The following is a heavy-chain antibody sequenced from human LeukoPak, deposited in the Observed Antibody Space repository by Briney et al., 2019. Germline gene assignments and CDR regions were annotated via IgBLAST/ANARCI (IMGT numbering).Heavy chain of an antibody. D-gene: IGHD3-10*01. CDR1: GFTFNNYN. Sequence: GGSLKLSCATSGFTFNNYNMNWVRQAPGRALEWVSSITSSGTYIFYADSVKGRFTISRDNAKNSLYLQVNSLGPEDTAVYYCARERYYGSGNMDAWGKGTTVTVSS. J-gene: IGHJ6*03. V-gene: IGHV3-21*01. CDR3: ARERYYGSGNMDA. CDR2: ITSSGTYI.